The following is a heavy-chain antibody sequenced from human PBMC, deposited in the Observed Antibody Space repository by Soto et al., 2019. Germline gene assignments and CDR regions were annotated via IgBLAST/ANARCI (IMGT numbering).Heavy chain of an antibody. CDR2: FSAYNGNT. J-gene: IGHJ4*02. V-gene: IGHV1-18*01. D-gene: IGHD1-7*01. CDR1: GYTFSNDA. CDR3: ARASRYYWNYMMY. Sequence: QVQLVQSGAEVKKPGASVKVSCKASGYTFSNDAITWVRQAPGQGLEWMGWFSAYNGNTNYAQKFKGRVTRTTDTSTSTAYMEIRSLRYDDTAVYFCARASRYYWNYMMYWGQGTLVTVSS.